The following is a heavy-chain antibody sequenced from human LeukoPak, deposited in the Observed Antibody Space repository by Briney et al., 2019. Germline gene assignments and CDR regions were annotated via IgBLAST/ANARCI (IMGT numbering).Heavy chain of an antibody. V-gene: IGHV3-7*01. Sequence: GGSLRLSCAASGFTFSSYWMSWVRQAPGKGLEWVANIKQDGSDKYYVDSVKGRFTISRDNAKNSLYLQMNSLRAEDTAVYYLAGVLRRGVSPEYSSSSGGFDYWGQGTLVTVSS. CDR1: GFTFSSYW. J-gene: IGHJ4*02. CDR3: AGVLRRGVSPEYSSSSGGFDY. CDR2: IKQDGSDK. D-gene: IGHD6-6*01.